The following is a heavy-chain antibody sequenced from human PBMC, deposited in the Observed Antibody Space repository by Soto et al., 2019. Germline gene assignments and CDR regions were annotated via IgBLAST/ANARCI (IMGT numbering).Heavy chain of an antibody. J-gene: IGHJ4*02. V-gene: IGHV3-23*01. CDR2: ISGSGGST. D-gene: IGHD5-18*01. CDR1: GFTFSSYA. CDR3: ANPTKYSYGPPFDY. Sequence: EVQLLESGGGLVQPGGSLRLSCAASGFTFSSYAMSWVRQAPGKGLEWVSAISGSGGSTYYADSVKGRFTISRDNSKNTLYLQMSSLRAEDTAVYYCANPTKYSYGPPFDYWGQGTLVTVSS.